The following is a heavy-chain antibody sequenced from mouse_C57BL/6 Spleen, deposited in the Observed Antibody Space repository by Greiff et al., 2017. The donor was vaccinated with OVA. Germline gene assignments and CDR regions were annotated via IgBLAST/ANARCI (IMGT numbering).Heavy chain of an antibody. V-gene: IGHV1-55*01. Sequence: QVQLQQSGAELVKPGASVKMSCKASGYTFTSYWITWVKQRPGQGLEWIGDIYPGSGSTNYNEKFKSKATLTVDTSSSTAYMQLSSLTSEDSAVYYCASHGYGYAMDYWGQGTSVTVSS. D-gene: IGHD2-2*01. CDR2: IYPGSGST. CDR1: GYTFTSYW. J-gene: IGHJ4*01. CDR3: ASHGYGYAMDY.